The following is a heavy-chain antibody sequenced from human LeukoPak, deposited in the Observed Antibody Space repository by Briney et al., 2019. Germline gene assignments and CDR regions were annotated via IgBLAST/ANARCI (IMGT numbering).Heavy chain of an antibody. D-gene: IGHD4-17*01. CDR1: GGSISSGGYY. CDR3: ARNGYYSADY. V-gene: IGHV4-39*07. J-gene: IGHJ4*02. Sequence: SETLSLTCTVSGGSISSGGYYWSWVRQTPGKGLEWIGEIHHSGGTNYNPSLKSRVTISMDKSKNQFSLMLTSVTAADTAVYYCARNGYYSADYWGQGTLVTVSS. CDR2: IHHSGGT.